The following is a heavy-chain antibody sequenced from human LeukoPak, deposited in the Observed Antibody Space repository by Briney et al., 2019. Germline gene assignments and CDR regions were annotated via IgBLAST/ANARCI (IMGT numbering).Heavy chain of an antibody. CDR3: ARGPSIAALY. Sequence: SETLSLTCTVSGGSISTYYWSWIRQPPGEGLEWIGYVYYSGSTSYNPSLKSRVTISVDTSKNQFSLKLSSVTAADTAVYYCARGPSIAALYWGQGTLVTVPS. CDR2: VYYSGST. D-gene: IGHD6-6*01. CDR1: GGSISTYY. V-gene: IGHV4-59*01. J-gene: IGHJ4*02.